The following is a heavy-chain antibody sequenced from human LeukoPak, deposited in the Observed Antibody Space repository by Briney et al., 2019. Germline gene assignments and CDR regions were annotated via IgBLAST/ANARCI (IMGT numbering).Heavy chain of an antibody. CDR1: GYTFTSYW. D-gene: IGHD3-22*01. V-gene: IGHV5-10-1*01. J-gene: IGHJ4*02. CDR2: IDPSDSYT. Sequence: GGSLRISFKGSGYTFTSYWITWVRQMPGKGLEWMGRIDPSDSYTKYSPSFEGHVTLSADTSTSTAYLQWSSLKASDTAMYYCARHYYYDSSTVEYWGQGTLVTVSS. CDR3: ARHYYYDSSTVEY.